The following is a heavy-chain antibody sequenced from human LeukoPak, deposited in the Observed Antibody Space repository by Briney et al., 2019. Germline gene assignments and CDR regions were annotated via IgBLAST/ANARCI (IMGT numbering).Heavy chain of an antibody. CDR1: GGSFSGYY. J-gene: IGHJ5*02. D-gene: IGHD6-19*01. CDR3: ARSYSSGWYVGVRFDP. CDR2: INHSGST. V-gene: IGHV4-34*01. Sequence: SETLSLTCAVYGGSFSGYYWSWIRQPPGKGLEWIGEINHSGSTNYNPSLKSRVTISVDKSKNQFSLKLSSVTAADTAVYYCARSYSSGWYVGVRFDPWGQGTLVTVSS.